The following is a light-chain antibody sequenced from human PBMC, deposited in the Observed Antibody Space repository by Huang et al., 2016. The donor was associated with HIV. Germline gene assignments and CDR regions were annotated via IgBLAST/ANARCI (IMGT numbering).Light chain of an antibody. Sequence: AIQLTQSPSSLSASVGDRVTITCRASQGISSALAWFQQKPGKPPKHLIYDASSLESGVPSRFSGSGSGTDFTLTISSLQPEDFATYYCQQFNNYPPTFGQGTKLEIK. CDR1: QGISSA. V-gene: IGKV1D-13*01. CDR2: DAS. CDR3: QQFNNYPPT. J-gene: IGKJ2*01.